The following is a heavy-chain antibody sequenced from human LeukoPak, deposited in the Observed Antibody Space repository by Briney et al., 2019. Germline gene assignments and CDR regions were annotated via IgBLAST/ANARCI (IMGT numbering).Heavy chain of an antibody. Sequence: SGTLSLTCAVSGDSISSSNWWSWVRQPPGKGLEWIGEIYHSGSTNYNPSLKSRVTISVDKSKNQFSLKLSSVTAADTAVYYCASFGSSGWYLGAFDIWGQGTMVTVSS. CDR3: ASFGSSGWYLGAFDI. CDR1: GDSISSSNW. V-gene: IGHV4-4*02. J-gene: IGHJ3*02. CDR2: IYHSGST. D-gene: IGHD6-19*01.